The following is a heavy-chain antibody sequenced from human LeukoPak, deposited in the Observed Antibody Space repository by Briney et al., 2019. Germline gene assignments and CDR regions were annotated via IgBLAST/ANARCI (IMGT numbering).Heavy chain of an antibody. D-gene: IGHD3-16*02. CDR3: ARLTLYQGYYFDY. J-gene: IGHJ4*02. CDR2: IYYSGST. V-gene: IGHV4-59*08. CDR1: GGSISSYY. Sequence: SETLSLTCTVSGGSISSYYWSWIRQPPGKGLEWIGYIYYSGSTNYNPSLKSRVTISVDTSKNQFSLKLSSVTAADTAVYYGARLTLYQGYYFDYWGQGTLVTVSS.